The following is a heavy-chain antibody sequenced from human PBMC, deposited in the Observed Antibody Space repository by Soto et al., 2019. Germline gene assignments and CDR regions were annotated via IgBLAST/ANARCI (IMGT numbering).Heavy chain of an antibody. D-gene: IGHD3-16*02. J-gene: IGHJ5*02. CDR1: RFTFSSYG. Sequence: QVQLVESGGGVVQPGRSLRLSCAASRFTFSSYGMHWVRQAPGKGLEWVAVIWYDGSNKYYADSVKGRFTISRDNSKNTLYLQMNSLRAEDTAVYYCAREGYDYIWGSYRSNWFDPWGQGTLVTVSS. V-gene: IGHV3-33*01. CDR2: IWYDGSNK. CDR3: AREGYDYIWGSYRSNWFDP.